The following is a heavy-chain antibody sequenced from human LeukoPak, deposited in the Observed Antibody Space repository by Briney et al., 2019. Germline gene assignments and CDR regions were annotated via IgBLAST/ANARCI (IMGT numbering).Heavy chain of an antibody. CDR3: ARLYSSIWYVVDY. Sequence: ASVKVSCKASGYTFTGYYMHWVRQAPGQGLEWMGWINPNSGGTNYAQKFQGRVTMTRDTSISTAYMELSRLRSDDTAVYYCARLYSSIWYVVDYWGQGTLVTVSS. CDR1: GYTFTGYY. CDR2: INPNSGGT. D-gene: IGHD6-13*01. V-gene: IGHV1-2*02. J-gene: IGHJ4*02.